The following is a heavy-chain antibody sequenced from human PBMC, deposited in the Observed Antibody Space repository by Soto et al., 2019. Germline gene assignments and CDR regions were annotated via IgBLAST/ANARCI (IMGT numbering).Heavy chain of an antibody. V-gene: IGHV1-18*01. J-gene: IGHJ4*02. CDR2: ISAYNGNT. CDR3: ASYPPGYGEVVDY. Sequence: QVQLVQSGAEVKKPGASVKVSCKASGYTFTSYGISWVRQAPGQGLEWMGWISAYNGNTNYAQKLQGRVTMTKYTXTSTAYMDQRRLRSDGTAVYYSASYPPGYGEVVDYWGQGTLVTVSS. CDR1: GYTFTSYG. D-gene: IGHD3-10*01.